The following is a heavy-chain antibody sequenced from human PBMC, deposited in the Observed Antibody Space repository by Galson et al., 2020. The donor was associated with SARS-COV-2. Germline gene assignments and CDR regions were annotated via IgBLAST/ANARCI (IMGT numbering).Heavy chain of an antibody. CDR3: ARGGWASISHSYYFDY. D-gene: IGHD2-2*03. CDR2: INHSGST. Sequence: SETLSLTCAVYGGSFSGYYWSWIRQPPGKGLEWIGEINHSGSTNYNPSLKSRVTISVDTSKNQFSLKLSSVTAADTAVYYCARGGWASISHSYYFDYWGQGTLVTVSS. CDR1: GGSFSGYY. V-gene: IGHV4-34*01. J-gene: IGHJ4*02.